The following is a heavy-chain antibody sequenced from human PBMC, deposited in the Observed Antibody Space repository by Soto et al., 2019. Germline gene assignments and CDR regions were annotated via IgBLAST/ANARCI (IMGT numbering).Heavy chain of an antibody. V-gene: IGHV1-46*01. Sequence: QAQLVQSGAEVKKPGASVKVSCKASGYTFTNYYIHWVRQAPGQGLEWKGIINPIGGDTTYAQHFQGRLTMTTDTFTSTVYMELSSLRSEDTAVYYCARAPAAIWWFDPWGQGTLVTVSS. CDR2: INPIGGDT. J-gene: IGHJ5*02. D-gene: IGHD2-2*02. CDR1: GYTFTNYY. CDR3: ARAPAAIWWFDP.